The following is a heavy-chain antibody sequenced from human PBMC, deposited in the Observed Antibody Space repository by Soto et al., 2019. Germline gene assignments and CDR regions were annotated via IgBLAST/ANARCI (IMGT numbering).Heavy chain of an antibody. CDR1: GYTFTGYF. CDR3: ARGFSVVVPAAGLGMDV. Sequence: GASVKVSCKASGYTFTGYFMHWVRQAPGQGLEWMGWINTNSGATKYAHKFQGRVTMTRDTSISTAYMELSRMRSDDTAVYYCARGFSVVVPAAGLGMDVWGQGTTVTVSS. V-gene: IGHV1-2*02. J-gene: IGHJ6*02. D-gene: IGHD2-2*01. CDR2: INTNSGAT.